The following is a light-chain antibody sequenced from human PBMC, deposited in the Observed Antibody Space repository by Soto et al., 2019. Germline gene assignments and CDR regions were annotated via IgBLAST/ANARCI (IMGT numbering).Light chain of an antibody. CDR1: QSVSNN. CDR2: FAS. J-gene: IGKJ4*01. V-gene: IGKV3-15*01. CDR3: QQYNEWPLT. Sequence: ERVMTQSPATLSVSPGEKATLSCRASQSVSNNLAWYQQKPGQAPRLLMYFASTRANGIPARFSGSGSGTEFSLTISSLQSEDFAVYYCQQYNEWPLTFGGGTKVETK.